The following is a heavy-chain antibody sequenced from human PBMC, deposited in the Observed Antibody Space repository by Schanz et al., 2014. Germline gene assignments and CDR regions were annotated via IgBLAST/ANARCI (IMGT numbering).Heavy chain of an antibody. CDR2: VHPGGST. CDR3: AKNQYDDVDLSSFYFDF. J-gene: IGHJ4*02. CDR1: GFIVRSNY. V-gene: IGHV3-66*01. Sequence: VRLVESGGGVVQPGRSLRLSCAVSGFIVRSNYMTWVRQAPGKGLEWVSFVHPGGSTYYPDSVKGRFTISRDSSKNTLYLQMNSLRPEDTAIYYCAKNQYDDVDLSSFYFDFWGQGTLVTVSS. D-gene: IGHD3-10*02.